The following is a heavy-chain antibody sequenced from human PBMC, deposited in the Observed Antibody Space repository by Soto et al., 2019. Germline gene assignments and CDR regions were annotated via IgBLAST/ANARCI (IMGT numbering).Heavy chain of an antibody. CDR1: GYTFTDFD. Sequence: ASVKVSCKTSGYTFTDFDINWVRQAPGQGLEWMGWMNTNTGNTGYAQKFQGRVTMTRDTSISTAYMELRRLRSEDTAVYYCARVVRFFGGHAGYWGQGTLVTVSS. V-gene: IGHV1-8*01. D-gene: IGHD3-3*01. CDR3: ARVVRFFGGHAGY. J-gene: IGHJ4*02. CDR2: MNTNTGNT.